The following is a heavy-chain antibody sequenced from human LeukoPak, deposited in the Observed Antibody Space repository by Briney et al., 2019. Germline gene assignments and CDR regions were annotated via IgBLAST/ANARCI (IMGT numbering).Heavy chain of an antibody. V-gene: IGHV1-69*01. J-gene: IGHJ5*02. CDR2: IIPIFGTA. CDR1: GGTFSSYA. CDR3: VRGPYGSGISNWFDP. D-gene: IGHD3-10*01. Sequence: GSSVKVSCKASGGTFSSYAISWVRQAPGQGLEWMGGIIPIFGTANYAQKFQGRVTITADESTSTAYMELSSLRSEDTAVYYCVRGPYGSGISNWFDPWGQGTQVIVSS.